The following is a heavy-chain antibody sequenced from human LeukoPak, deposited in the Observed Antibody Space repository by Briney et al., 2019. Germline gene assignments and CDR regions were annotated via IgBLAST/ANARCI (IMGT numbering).Heavy chain of an antibody. V-gene: IGHV3-74*01. CDR2: INSDGSST. CDR3: ASGGSYYGAFDI. Sequence: GGSLRLSCAASGFTFSSYWMHWVRQAPGKGLVWVSRINSDGSSTSYADSVKGRFTISRDNAKNTLYLQMNSLRAEDTAAYYCASGGSYYGAFDIWGQGTMVTVSS. D-gene: IGHD1-26*01. CDR1: GFTFSSYW. J-gene: IGHJ3*02.